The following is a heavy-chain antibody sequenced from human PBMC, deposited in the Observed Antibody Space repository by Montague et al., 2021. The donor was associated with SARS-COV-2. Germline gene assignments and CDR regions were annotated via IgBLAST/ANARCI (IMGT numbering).Heavy chain of an antibody. Sequence: SETLSLTCAVYGGSVSDYYWRWIRQPPGKGLEWIGEINHSGSTNYNPSLKSRVTTSVDTSKNQFSLKLSSVTAADTAVYYCARGRRILLWFGELLSGGDYYGMDVWGQGTTVTGSS. CDR2: INHSGST. CDR1: GGSVSDYY. J-gene: IGHJ6*02. V-gene: IGHV4-34*01. D-gene: IGHD3-10*01. CDR3: ARGRRILLWFGELLSGGDYYGMDV.